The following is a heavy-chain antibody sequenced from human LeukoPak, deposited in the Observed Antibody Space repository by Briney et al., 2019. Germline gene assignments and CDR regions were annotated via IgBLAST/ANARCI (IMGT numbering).Heavy chain of an antibody. CDR2: TNPNSVGT. J-gene: IGHJ6*03. CDR3: ARDWGCSSTSCCVEGIYYYYRDV. CDR1: GYTFTVYY. D-gene: IGHD2-2*01. V-gene: IGHV1-2*02. Sequence: ASVKVSCKASGYTFTVYYVRGVRQAPGRGREWRGSTNPNSVGTNYAQKSQCRVTMTRDTSISTAYMELRRLRSDDTAVYYCARDWGCSSTSCCVEGIYYYYRDVWGKGTTVTVSS.